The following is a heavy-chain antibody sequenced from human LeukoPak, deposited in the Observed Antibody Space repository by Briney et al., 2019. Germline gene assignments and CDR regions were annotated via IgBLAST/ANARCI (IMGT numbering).Heavy chain of an antibody. D-gene: IGHD6-19*01. CDR3: ASSASGWYNFDY. CDR1: AFTFSSHA. V-gene: IGHV3-23*01. Sequence: GGSLRLSCAASAFTFSSHAMSWVRQAPGKGLEWVSALSGSGCSTSYADSVKGRFTISRDNSKNTLYLQMSSLRAEDTAVYYCASSASGWYNFDYWGQGTLVTVSS. CDR2: LSGSGCST. J-gene: IGHJ4*02.